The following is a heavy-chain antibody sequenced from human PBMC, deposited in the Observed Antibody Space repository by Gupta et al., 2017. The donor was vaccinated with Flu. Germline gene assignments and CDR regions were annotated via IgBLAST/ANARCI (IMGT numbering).Heavy chain of an antibody. J-gene: IGHJ6*02. Sequence: QVQLVESGRGVVQPGRSLRLSCAASGFTFSSYGMHWVRQAPGKGLEWVAVIWYDGSNKYYADSVKGRFTISRDNSKNTLYLQMNSLRAEDTAVYYCAREWELQGGYGMDVWGQGTTVTVSS. V-gene: IGHV3-33*01. CDR2: IWYDGSNK. CDR3: AREWELQGGYGMDV. D-gene: IGHD1-26*01. CDR1: GFTFSSYG.